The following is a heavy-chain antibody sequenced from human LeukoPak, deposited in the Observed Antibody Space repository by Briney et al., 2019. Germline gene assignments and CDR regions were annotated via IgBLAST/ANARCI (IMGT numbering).Heavy chain of an antibody. CDR3: ARALSSGSYFFDY. V-gene: IGHV3-11*04. D-gene: IGHD1-26*01. CDR2: ISSSGSTI. J-gene: IGHJ4*02. CDR1: GFTFSDYY. Sequence: GGSLRLSCAASGFTFSDYYMSWIRQAPGKGLEWVSYISSSGSTIYYADSVKGRFTISRDNAKNSLYLQMNSLRAEDTAVYYCARALSSGSYFFDYWGQGTLVTVSS.